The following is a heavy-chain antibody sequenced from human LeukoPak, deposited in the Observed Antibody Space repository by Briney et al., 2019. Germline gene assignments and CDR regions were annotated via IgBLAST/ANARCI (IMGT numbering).Heavy chain of an antibody. V-gene: IGHV4-39*01. CDR1: GGSISSYY. CDR3: ARHPFSSGFYY. D-gene: IGHD6-19*01. J-gene: IGHJ4*02. Sequence: SETLSLTCTVSGGSISSYYWGWIRQPPGKGLEWIGSIYYSGSTYYNPSLKSRVTISVDTSKNQFSLKLSSVTAADTAVYYCARHPFSSGFYYWGQGTLVTVSS. CDR2: IYYSGST.